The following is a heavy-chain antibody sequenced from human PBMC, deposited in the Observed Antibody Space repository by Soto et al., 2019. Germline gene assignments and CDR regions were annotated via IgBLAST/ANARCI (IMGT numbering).Heavy chain of an antibody. J-gene: IGHJ6*02. CDR2: IIHGGST. V-gene: IGHV4-34*12. CDR1: GGSVSVFY. CDR3: ARAILSSGTAMVTNPGNYYYYGMDG. D-gene: IGHD5-18*01. Sequence: PSESRSLTWALYGGSVSVFYCIWIRQPPGAWREWIGEIIHGGSTNYNPSLKSRVTISVDTSQTQFSLQLTSVTAADTAVYYCARAILSSGTAMVTNPGNYYYYGMDGWGEGTTVT.